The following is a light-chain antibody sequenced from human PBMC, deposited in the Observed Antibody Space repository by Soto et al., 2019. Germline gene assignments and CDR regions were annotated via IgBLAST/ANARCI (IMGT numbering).Light chain of an antibody. CDR1: QSVSSTY. J-gene: IGKJ1*01. Sequence: EIVLTQSPGTLSLSPGERATLSCRASQSVSSTYLAWYQQKPGQAPRLLIYGASNRATGIPDRFSGSGSGTXXTXTXXRLXXXDFAVYYCQQYGGSRWTFGQGTRVDI. CDR2: GAS. V-gene: IGKV3-20*01. CDR3: QQYGGSRWT.